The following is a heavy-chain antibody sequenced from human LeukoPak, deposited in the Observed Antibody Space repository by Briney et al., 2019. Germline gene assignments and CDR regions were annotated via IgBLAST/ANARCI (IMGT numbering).Heavy chain of an antibody. CDR1: GFTFSSYG. Sequence: HPGGSLRLSCAASGFTFSSYGMHWVRQAPGKGLEWVAFIRYDGSNKYYADSVKGRFTISRDNAKNSLYLQMNSLRAEDTAVYYCAREEGYCSSTSCYPNYYYYYMDVWGKGTTVTVSS. CDR3: AREEGYCSSTSCYPNYYYYYMDV. V-gene: IGHV3-30*02. J-gene: IGHJ6*03. D-gene: IGHD2-2*01. CDR2: IRYDGSNK.